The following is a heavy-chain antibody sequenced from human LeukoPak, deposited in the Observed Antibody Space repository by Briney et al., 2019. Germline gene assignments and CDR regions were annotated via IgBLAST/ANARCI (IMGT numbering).Heavy chain of an antibody. J-gene: IGHJ5*02. CDR3: AREYYDFWSGFLFDP. CDR1: GFTFSDYY. D-gene: IGHD3-3*01. CDR2: ISSSGSTI. Sequence: GGSLRLSCAASGFTFSDYYMSWIRQAPGKGLEWVSYISSSGSTIYYADSVKGRFTISRDNAKNSLYLQMNSLRAEDTAVYYCAREYYDFWSGFLFDPWGQGTLVTVSS. V-gene: IGHV3-11*04.